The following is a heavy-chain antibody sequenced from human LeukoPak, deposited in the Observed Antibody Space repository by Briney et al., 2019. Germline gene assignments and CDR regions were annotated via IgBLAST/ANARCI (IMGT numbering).Heavy chain of an antibody. J-gene: IGHJ4*02. CDR2: INPNSGGT. CDR1: GYTFTGYY. CDR3: ALTYYDFWSGYRTDLDY. D-gene: IGHD3-3*01. Sequence: ASVKVTYKASGYTFTGYYMHVVRRAPGQGLEWMGWINPNSGGTNYAQKFQGRVTMTRGTSISTAYMELSRLRSDDTAVYYCALTYYDFWSGYRTDLDYLRQATLVTVSS. V-gene: IGHV1-2*02.